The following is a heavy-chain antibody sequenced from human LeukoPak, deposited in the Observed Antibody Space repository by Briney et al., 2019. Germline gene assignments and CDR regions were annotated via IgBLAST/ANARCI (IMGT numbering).Heavy chain of an antibody. V-gene: IGHV3-66*01. CDR1: GFTVSSNY. CDR3: ARAIRGYYFGS. CDR2: IYTAGTT. Sequence: GGSLRLSCAASGFTVSSNYMSWVRQAPGKGLEWVSIIYTAGTTYYADSVRGRFTISRDNSKNTLYLQMNSLSAEDTAVFYCARAIRGYYFGSWGQGALVTVSS. J-gene: IGHJ4*02. D-gene: IGHD1-14*01.